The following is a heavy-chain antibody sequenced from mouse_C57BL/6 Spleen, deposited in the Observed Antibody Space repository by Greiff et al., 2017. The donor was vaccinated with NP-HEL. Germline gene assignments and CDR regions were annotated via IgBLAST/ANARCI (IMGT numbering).Heavy chain of an antibody. D-gene: IGHD1-1*01. V-gene: IGHV1-54*01. Sequence: QVQLQQSGAELVRPGTSVKVSCKASGYAFTNYLIEWVKQRPGQGLEWIGVINPGSGGTNYNEKFKGKATLTADKSSSTAYMQLSSLTSEDSAVYFCARGGVTTVVATEGFAYWGQGTLVTVSA. J-gene: IGHJ3*01. CDR1: GYAFTNYL. CDR3: ARGGVTTVVATEGFAY. CDR2: INPGSGGT.